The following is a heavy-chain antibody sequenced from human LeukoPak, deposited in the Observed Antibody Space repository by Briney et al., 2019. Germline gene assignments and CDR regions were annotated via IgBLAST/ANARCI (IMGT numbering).Heavy chain of an antibody. V-gene: IGHV4-4*07. CDR2: ISPSGTT. CDR1: GGSLSSYY. J-gene: IGHJ3*02. Sequence: SETLSLTCTVSGGSLSSYYLSWIRQPAGEGLEWIGRISPSGTTNYNPSLKSRVTMSLDTSKSQISLKLTSVTAADTAVYYCARVQLPDITGAFDIWGQGTMVTVSS. CDR3: ARVQLPDITGAFDI. D-gene: IGHD3-3*01.